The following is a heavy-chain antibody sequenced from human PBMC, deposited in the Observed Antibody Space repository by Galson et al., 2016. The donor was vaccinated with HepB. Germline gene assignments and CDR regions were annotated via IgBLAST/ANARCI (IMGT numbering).Heavy chain of an antibody. CDR2: ISSNGHNT. CDR3: ASAVRDGHPSFG. D-gene: IGHD5-24*01. CDR1: GFTFSSYA. Sequence: SLRLSCAASGFTFSSYAMTWVRQAPGKGLEWVSSISSNGHNTYYADSVKGRFSISRDHSRDTLYLLINSLRAEDTAVYYCASAVRDGHPSFGWGQGTLVTVSS. J-gene: IGHJ4*02. V-gene: IGHV3-23*01.